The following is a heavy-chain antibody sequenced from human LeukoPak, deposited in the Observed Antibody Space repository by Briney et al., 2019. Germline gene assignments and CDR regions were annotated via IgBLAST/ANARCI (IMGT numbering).Heavy chain of an antibody. CDR1: GFTFSSYA. V-gene: IGHV3-23*01. D-gene: IGHD3-10*02. J-gene: IGHJ6*04. CDR3: AELGITMIGGV. Sequence: GGSLRLSCAASGFTFSSYAMSWVRQTPGKGLDWVSVITDSGGSTYDADSVKGRFTISRDNSKNTLYLQMNSLRAEDTAVYYCAELGITMIGGVWGKGTTVTISS. CDR2: ITDSGGST.